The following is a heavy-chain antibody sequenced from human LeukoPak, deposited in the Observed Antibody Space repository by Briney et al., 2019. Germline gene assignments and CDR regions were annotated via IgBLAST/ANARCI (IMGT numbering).Heavy chain of an antibody. V-gene: IGHV3-33*01. Sequence: GRSLRLSCAASGFTFSSYGMHWVRQAPGKGLEWVAVIWYDGSNKYYADSVKGRFTISRDNSKNTLYLQMYSLRAEDTAVYYCARGRYDILTGRLSQTFDIWGQGTMVTVSS. CDR1: GFTFSSYG. CDR2: IWYDGSNK. D-gene: IGHD3-9*01. CDR3: ARGRYDILTGRLSQTFDI. J-gene: IGHJ3*02.